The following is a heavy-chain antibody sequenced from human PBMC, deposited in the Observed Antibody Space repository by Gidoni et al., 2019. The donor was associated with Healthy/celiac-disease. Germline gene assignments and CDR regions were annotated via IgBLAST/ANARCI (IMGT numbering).Heavy chain of an antibody. D-gene: IGHD3-3*01. V-gene: IGHV4-34*01. J-gene: IGHJ6*02. CDR1: GGSFSGYY. CDR3: ARGSGYYDFWSGRWGLNGMDV. Sequence: QVQLQQWGAGLLKPSETLSLTCAVYGGSFSGYYWSWIRQPPGKGLEWIGEINHSGSTNYNPSLKSRVTISVDTSKNQFSLKLSSVTAADTAVYYCARGSGYYDFWSGRWGLNGMDVWGQGTTVTVSS. CDR2: INHSGST.